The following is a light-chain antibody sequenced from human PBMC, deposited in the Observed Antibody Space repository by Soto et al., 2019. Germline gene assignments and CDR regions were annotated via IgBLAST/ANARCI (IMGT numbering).Light chain of an antibody. CDR1: QSVSSSY. V-gene: IGKV3-20*01. CDR3: QQYGSSPPWT. Sequence: EIVLTQSPGTLSLSPGERATLSCRASQSVSSSYFAWYQQKPGQAPRLLIYGASSRATGIPDRFSGSGSGTDFTLPISRLEPEDFAVYYCQQYGSSPPWTFGQGTQVEIK. CDR2: GAS. J-gene: IGKJ1*01.